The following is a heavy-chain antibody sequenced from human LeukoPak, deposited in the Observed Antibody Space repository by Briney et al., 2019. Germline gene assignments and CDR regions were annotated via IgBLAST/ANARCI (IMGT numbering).Heavy chain of an antibody. V-gene: IGHV3-21*01. Sequence: GGSLRLSCAASGFTFSSYSMTWVRQAPGEGLEWVSSISSSSSYIYYADSVKGRFTISRDNAKNSLYLQMNSLRAEDTAVYYCAREAREWTAVTTEYFDYWGQGTLVTVSS. CDR2: ISSSSSYI. J-gene: IGHJ4*02. CDR3: AREAREWTAVTTEYFDY. D-gene: IGHD4-17*01. CDR1: GFTFSSYS.